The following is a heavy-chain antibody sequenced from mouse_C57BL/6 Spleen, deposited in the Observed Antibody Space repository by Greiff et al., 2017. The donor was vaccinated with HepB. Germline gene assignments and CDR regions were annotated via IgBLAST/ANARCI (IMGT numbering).Heavy chain of an antibody. CDR1: GFSLSTSGMG. Sequence: QVTLKVCGPGILQSSQTLSLTCSFSGFSLSTSGMGVSWIRQPSGKGLEWLAHIYWDDDKRYNPSLKSRLTISKDTSRNQVFLKITSVDTADTATYYCARTALITTVVPHYFDYWGQGTTLTVSS. J-gene: IGHJ2*01. V-gene: IGHV8-12*01. CDR2: IYWDDDK. D-gene: IGHD1-1*01. CDR3: ARTALITTVVPHYFDY.